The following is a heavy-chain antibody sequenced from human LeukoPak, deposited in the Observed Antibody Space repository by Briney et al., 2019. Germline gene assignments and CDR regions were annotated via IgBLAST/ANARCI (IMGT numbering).Heavy chain of an antibody. D-gene: IGHD3-10*01. CDR1: GGTFSSYA. V-gene: IGHV1-69*05. Sequence: GASVKVSCKASGGTFSSYAISWVRQAPGQGLEWMGGIIPIFGTANYAQKFQGRVTITTDESTSTAYMELSSLRSEDTAVYYCASGSMVRGVKNYYYYYMDVWGKGTTVTVS. J-gene: IGHJ6*03. CDR3: ASGSMVRGVKNYYYYYMDV. CDR2: IIPIFGTA.